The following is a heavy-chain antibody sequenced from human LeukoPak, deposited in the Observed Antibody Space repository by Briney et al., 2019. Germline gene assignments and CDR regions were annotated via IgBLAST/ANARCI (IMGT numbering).Heavy chain of an antibody. CDR3: ARAYGSGSYTLLFFDY. D-gene: IGHD3-10*01. J-gene: IGHJ4*02. Sequence: ASVKVSCKASGYTXTSYYMHWVRQAPGQGLEWMGIINSSGGSTSYAQKFQGRVTMTRDTSTSTVYMELSSLRSEDTAVYYCARAYGSGSYTLLFFDYWGQGTLVTVSS. CDR1: GYTXTSYY. V-gene: IGHV1-46*01. CDR2: INSSGGST.